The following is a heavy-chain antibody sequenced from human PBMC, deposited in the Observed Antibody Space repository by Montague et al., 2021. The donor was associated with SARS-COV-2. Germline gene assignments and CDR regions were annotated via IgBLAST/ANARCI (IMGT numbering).Heavy chain of an antibody. Sequence: SETLSLTCTVSGDSIGGYSWSWIRQPPGKGLQWIGNIYYSGSTHYNPSLKSRVTISVDTSKNQFSLKLSSVTAADTAVYYCARGAPKFGSASYYNEDYFDFWGQGALVTVSS. CDR1: GDSIGGYS. CDR2: IYYSGST. J-gene: IGHJ4*02. D-gene: IGHD3-10*01. CDR3: ARGAPKFGSASYYNEDYFDF. V-gene: IGHV4-59*01.